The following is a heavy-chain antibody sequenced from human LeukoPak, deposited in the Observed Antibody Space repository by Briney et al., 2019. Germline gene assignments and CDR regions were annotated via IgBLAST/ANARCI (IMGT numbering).Heavy chain of an antibody. J-gene: IGHJ6*03. CDR2: IYTSGST. D-gene: IGHD2-2*01. Sequence: SETLSLTCTVSGGSISSYYWSWIRQPAGKGLEWIGRIYTSGSTNYNPSLKSRVTMSVDTSKNQFSLKLSSVTAADTAVYYCARGKSSTSWKPYYYYYMDVWGKGTTVTVSS. V-gene: IGHV4-4*07. CDR1: GGSISSYY. CDR3: ARGKSSTSWKPYYYYYMDV.